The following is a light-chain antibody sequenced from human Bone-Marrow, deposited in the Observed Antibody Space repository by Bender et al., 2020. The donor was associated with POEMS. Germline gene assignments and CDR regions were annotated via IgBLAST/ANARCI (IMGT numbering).Light chain of an antibody. CDR3: CSYAGTSTFV. V-gene: IGLV7-46*01. CDR2: DTN. J-gene: IGLJ1*01. Sequence: QPVVTLEPSQTVSPGGTVTLTCVSSTVAVTSGHYPYWFQQNAGQAPRTVIYDTNNKPSWTPARLSGSLLGGKAALTLSGAQPEDEAGYNCCSYAGTSTFVFGTGTKVTVL. CDR1: TVAVTSGHY.